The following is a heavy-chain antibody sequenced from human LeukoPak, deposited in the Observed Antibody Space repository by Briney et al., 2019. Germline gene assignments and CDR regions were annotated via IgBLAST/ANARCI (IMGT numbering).Heavy chain of an antibody. J-gene: IGHJ6*03. CDR1: GGSISSGGYY. CDR3: ARSARITMIVVVSWNYYMDV. D-gene: IGHD3-22*01. CDR2: IYHSGST. Sequence: SETLSLTCTVSGGSISSGGYYWSWIRQPPGKGLEWIGYIYHSGSTYYNPSLKSRVTISVDRSKNQFSLKLSSVTAADTAVYYCARSARITMIVVVSWNYYMDVWGQGTTVTVSS. V-gene: IGHV4-30-2*01.